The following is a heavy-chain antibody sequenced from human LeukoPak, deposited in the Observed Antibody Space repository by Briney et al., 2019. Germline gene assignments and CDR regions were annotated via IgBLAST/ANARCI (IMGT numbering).Heavy chain of an antibody. V-gene: IGHV1-2*02. J-gene: IGHJ6*03. CDR2: INRNSGGT. D-gene: IGHD4-17*01. Sequence: ASVKVSCTASGYTFTSYYMHWVRQAPGQGLEWMGWINRNSGGTNSAQKFQGRVTMTRDTSISTAYMELSRLRSDDTAVYYCAREKDSWDGDYAVLDYYYYMDVWGKGTTVTVSS. CDR3: AREKDSWDGDYAVLDYYYYMDV. CDR1: GYTFTSYY.